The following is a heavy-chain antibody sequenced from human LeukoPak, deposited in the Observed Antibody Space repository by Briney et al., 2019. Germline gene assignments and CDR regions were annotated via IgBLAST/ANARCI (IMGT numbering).Heavy chain of an antibody. D-gene: IGHD2-2*01. Sequence: GGSLRLSCAASAFSLNAYNMNWVRQAPGKGLEWVANIKRDGSEKYYVDSVKGRFTISRDNAKNSLYLQMNSLRAEDTAVYYCARVVPYYYYMDVWGKGTTVTVSS. CDR1: AFSLNAYN. CDR2: IKRDGSEK. CDR3: ARVVPYYYYMDV. V-gene: IGHV3-7*01. J-gene: IGHJ6*03.